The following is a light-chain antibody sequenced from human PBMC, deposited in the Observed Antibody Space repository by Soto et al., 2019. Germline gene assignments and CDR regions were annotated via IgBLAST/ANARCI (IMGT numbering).Light chain of an antibody. J-gene: IGLJ3*02. Sequence: QPVLTQPPSASGTPGQRVTISCSGSSSNIGSNYVYWYQQLPGTGPRLVSYRNNQRPSGVTDRFSGSKSGSSASLDIRGLRSEDEANYYCAAGDDSLSGVVFGGGTQLTVL. V-gene: IGLV1-47*01. CDR2: RNN. CDR1: SSNIGSNY. CDR3: AAGDDSLSGVV.